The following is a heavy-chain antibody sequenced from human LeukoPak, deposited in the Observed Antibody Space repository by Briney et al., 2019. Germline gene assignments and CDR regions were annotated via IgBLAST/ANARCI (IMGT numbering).Heavy chain of an antibody. CDR3: ARGRYSSRSGGYYFDI. V-gene: IGHV3-7*01. Sequence: GGSLRLSCVVSGFTLSSDWMSWVRQAPGKGLEWVANIKKDGIEKYYVESVKGRFTISRDNAENSLSLQMNSLRAEDTAVYYCARGRYSSRSGGYYFDIWGQGTLVTVSS. CDR2: IKKDGIEK. CDR1: GFTLSSDW. D-gene: IGHD2-2*01. J-gene: IGHJ4*02.